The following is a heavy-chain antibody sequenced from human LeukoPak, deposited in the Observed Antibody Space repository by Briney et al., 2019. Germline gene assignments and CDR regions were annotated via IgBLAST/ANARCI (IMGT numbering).Heavy chain of an antibody. D-gene: IGHD6-19*01. CDR3: ARQTIAVTLSFDY. CDR2: ISYDGSNK. Sequence: GGSLRLSCAASGFTFSSYAMHWVRQAPGKGLEWVAVISYDGSNKYYADSVKGRFTISRDNSKNTLYLQMNSLRAEDTAVYYCARQTIAVTLSFDYWGQGTLVTVSS. V-gene: IGHV3-30-3*02. J-gene: IGHJ4*02. CDR1: GFTFSSYA.